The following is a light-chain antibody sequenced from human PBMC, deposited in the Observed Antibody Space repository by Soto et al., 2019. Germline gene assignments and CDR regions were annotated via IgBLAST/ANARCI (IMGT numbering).Light chain of an antibody. CDR2: LNSDGSH. Sequence: QSMLTQSPSASASLGASVKLTCTLSSGHSNYAIAWHQQQSEKGPRYLMKLNSDGSHSKGDGIPDRFSGSSSGAERYLTISSLQSEDEADYYCQTWGSGIVVFGGGTKLTVL. V-gene: IGLV4-69*01. J-gene: IGLJ2*01. CDR1: SGHSNYA. CDR3: QTWGSGIVV.